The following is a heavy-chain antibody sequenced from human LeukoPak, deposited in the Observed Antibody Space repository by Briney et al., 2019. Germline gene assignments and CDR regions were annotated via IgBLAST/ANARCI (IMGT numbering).Heavy chain of an antibody. CDR2: IGSSAGDT. V-gene: IGHV3-23*01. CDR1: GFTFSSYP. D-gene: IGHD3-10*01. J-gene: IGHJ4*02. CDR3: AKYYYTSGSSGGRVFDY. Sequence: GGSLRLSCAASGFTFSSYPMTWVRQAPGKGLEWVSAIGSSAGDTHYADSVKGRFTISRDNSKNSLYLQMNSLRAEDTAVYYCAKYYYTSGSSGGRVFDYWGQGTLVTVSS.